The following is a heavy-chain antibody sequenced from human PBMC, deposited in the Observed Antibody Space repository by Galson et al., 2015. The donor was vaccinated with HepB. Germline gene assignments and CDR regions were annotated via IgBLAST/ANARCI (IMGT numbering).Heavy chain of an antibody. V-gene: IGHV1-18*01. CDR3: ARLPRSLITMVQGVINGGLHYYYMDV. J-gene: IGHJ6*03. D-gene: IGHD3-10*01. CDR2: ISAYNGNT. Sequence: SVKVSCKASGYTFTSYGISWVRQAPGQGLEWMGWISAYNGNTNYAQKLQGRVTMTTDTSTSTAYMELRSLRSDDTAVYYCARLPRSLITMVQGVINGGLHYYYMDVWGQGTLVTVSS. CDR1: GYTFTSYG.